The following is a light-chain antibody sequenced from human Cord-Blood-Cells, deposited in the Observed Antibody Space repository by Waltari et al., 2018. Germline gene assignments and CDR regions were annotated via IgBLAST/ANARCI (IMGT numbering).Light chain of an antibody. V-gene: IGKV3-20*01. CDR3: QQYGSSPPYT. CDR1: QSVSSSY. J-gene: IGKJ2*01. Sequence: EHVLTQSPCTLSLSPGERATLSCRASQSVSSSYLAWYQQKPGQAPRPLIYGASSRATGIPDRFSGSGSGTDFTLTISRLEPEDFAVYYCQQYGSSPPYTFGHGTKVEIK. CDR2: GAS.